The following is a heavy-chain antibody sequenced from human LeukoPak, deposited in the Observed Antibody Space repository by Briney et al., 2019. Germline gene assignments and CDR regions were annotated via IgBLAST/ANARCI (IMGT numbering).Heavy chain of an antibody. V-gene: IGHV4-59*01. CDR2: IYYSGST. Sequence: PSETLSLTCTVSGGSISSYYWSWIRQPPGKGLEWIGYIYYSGSTNYNPSLKSRVTISVDTSKNQFSLKLSSVTAADTAVYYCARVIVVVPAASYWFDPWGQGTLVTVSS. CDR3: ARVIVVVPAASYWFDP. D-gene: IGHD2-2*01. CDR1: GGSISSYY. J-gene: IGHJ5*02.